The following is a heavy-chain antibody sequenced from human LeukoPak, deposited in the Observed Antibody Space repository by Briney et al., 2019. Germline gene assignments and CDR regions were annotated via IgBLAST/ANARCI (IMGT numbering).Heavy chain of an antibody. D-gene: IGHD3-9*01. J-gene: IGHJ3*02. CDR2: IYSGGST. Sequence: GGSLRLSCAASGFTVTDYAMTWIRQPPGKGLEWVSVIYSGGSTYYADSVKGRFTISRDNSKNTLYLQMNSLRAEDTAVYYCAVDLTYYDILTGYREGAFDIWGQGTMVTVSS. CDR1: GFTVTDYA. V-gene: IGHV3-53*01. CDR3: AVDLTYYDILTGYREGAFDI.